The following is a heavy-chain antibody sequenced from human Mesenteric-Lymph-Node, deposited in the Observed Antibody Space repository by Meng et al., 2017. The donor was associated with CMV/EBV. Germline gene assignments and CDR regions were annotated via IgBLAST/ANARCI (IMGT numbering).Heavy chain of an antibody. CDR1: FSCYY. CDR3: ARGSVGYYGSGSPTSLTYFDY. J-gene: IGHJ4*02. Sequence: FSCYYWSWIRQPPGKGLEWIGEINHSGSTNYNPSLKSRVTISVDTSKNQFSLKLSSVTAADTAVYYCARGSVGYYGSGSPTSLTYFDYWGQGTLVTVSS. D-gene: IGHD3-10*01. CDR2: INHSGST. V-gene: IGHV4-34*01.